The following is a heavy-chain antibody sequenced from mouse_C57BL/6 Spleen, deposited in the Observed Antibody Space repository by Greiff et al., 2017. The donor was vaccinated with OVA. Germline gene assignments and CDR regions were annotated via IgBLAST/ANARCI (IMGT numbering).Heavy chain of an antibody. J-gene: IGHJ1*03. CDR3: ARGYYYDSSYWYFDV. CDR1: GYTFTSYW. V-gene: IGHV1-50*01. D-gene: IGHD1-1*01. Sequence: QVQLQQSGAELVKPGASVKLSCKASGYTFTSYWMQWVKQRPGQGLEWIGEIDPSDSYTNYNQKFKGKATLTVDTSSSTAYMQRSSLTSEDSAVYYCARGYYYDSSYWYFDVWGTGTTVTVS. CDR2: IDPSDSYT.